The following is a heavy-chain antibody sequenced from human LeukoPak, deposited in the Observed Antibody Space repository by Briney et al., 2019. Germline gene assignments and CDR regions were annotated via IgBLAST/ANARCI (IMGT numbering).Heavy chain of an antibody. V-gene: IGHV5-10-1*01. CDR2: IDPSDSYT. Sequence: GESLRISCKGSGYSFTSYWISWVRQMPGKGLEWMGNIDPSDSYTKYSPSFQGHVTIAADMSINTAYLQWSSLKASDSAIYYCARLASGSHEGWFDPWGQGTLVTVSS. J-gene: IGHJ5*02. D-gene: IGHD1-26*01. CDR1: GYSFTSYW. CDR3: ARLASGSHEGWFDP.